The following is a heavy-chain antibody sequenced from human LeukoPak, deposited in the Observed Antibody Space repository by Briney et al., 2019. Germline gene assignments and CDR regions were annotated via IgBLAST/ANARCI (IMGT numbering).Heavy chain of an antibody. Sequence: GGSLRLSCAASGFTFSSYNMNWVRQAPGKGLEWVSSTSSSSSYIYYAASVKGRFTISRDNAKKSLYLQMNSLRAEDTAVYWCARDYIAYDPLDYWGQGNLVTVSS. D-gene: IGHD3-3*01. CDR2: TSSSSSYI. CDR3: ARDYIAYDPLDY. J-gene: IGHJ4*02. V-gene: IGHV3-21*01. CDR1: GFTFSSYN.